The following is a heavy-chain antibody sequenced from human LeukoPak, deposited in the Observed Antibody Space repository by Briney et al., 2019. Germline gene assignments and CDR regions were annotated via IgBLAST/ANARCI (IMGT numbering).Heavy chain of an antibody. J-gene: IGHJ4*02. Sequence: ASVKVSCKASGYTLTSYDINWVRQATGQGLEWMGWMNPNSGNTVYAQKFQGRVTMTTSTSISPAYMELSSLRSEDTAVYYCARNYCGLNYWGQGTLVTVSS. CDR3: ARNYCGLNY. CDR1: GYTLTSYD. D-gene: IGHD4-23*01. CDR2: MNPNSGNT. V-gene: IGHV1-8*02.